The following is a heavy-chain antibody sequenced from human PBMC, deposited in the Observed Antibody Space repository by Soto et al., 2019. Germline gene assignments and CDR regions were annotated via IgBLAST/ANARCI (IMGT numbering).Heavy chain of an antibody. D-gene: IGHD6-13*01. CDR3: TRRAAAAAVVPYGMDV. CDR2: IRSKANSYAT. CDR1: GFTFSGSA. V-gene: IGHV3-73*01. Sequence: PGGSLRLSCAASGFTFSGSAMRWVRQASGKGLEWVGRIRSKANSYATAYAASVKGRFTISRDDSKNTAYLQMNSLKTEDTAVYYCTRRAAAAAVVPYGMDVWGQGTTVTVSS. J-gene: IGHJ6*02.